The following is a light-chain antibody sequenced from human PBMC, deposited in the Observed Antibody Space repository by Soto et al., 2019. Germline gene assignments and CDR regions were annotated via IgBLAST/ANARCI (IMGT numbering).Light chain of an antibody. CDR1: SSNIGSNT. V-gene: IGLV1-44*01. CDR2: SDN. Sequence: QSVLTQPPSVSGTPGQRVTISCSGSSSNIGSNTVNWYQQFPGTAPTLLIFSDNQRPSGVPDRFSGSRSGTSASLAISGLQSETEADYYCASFDDSLNGWVFGGGTKLTVL. J-gene: IGLJ3*02. CDR3: ASFDDSLNGWV.